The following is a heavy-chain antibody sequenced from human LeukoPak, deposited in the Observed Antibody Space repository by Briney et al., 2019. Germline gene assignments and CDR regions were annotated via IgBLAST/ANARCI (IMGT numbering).Heavy chain of an antibody. Sequence: SETLSLTCTVSGYSISSGYYWGWIRQPPGKGLEWIGSIYHSGSTYYNPSLKSRVTISVDTSKNQFSLKLSSVTAADTAVYYCARVRVAAAGTFGNYFDYWGQGTLVTASS. CDR2: IYHSGST. D-gene: IGHD6-13*01. CDR3: ARVRVAAAGTFGNYFDY. J-gene: IGHJ4*02. V-gene: IGHV4-38-2*02. CDR1: GYSISSGYY.